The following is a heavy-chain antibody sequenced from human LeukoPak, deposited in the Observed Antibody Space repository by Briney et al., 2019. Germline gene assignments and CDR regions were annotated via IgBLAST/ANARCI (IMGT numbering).Heavy chain of an antibody. CDR1: GFTFSSYA. V-gene: IGHV3-30-3*01. Sequence: GGSLRLSCAASGFTFSSYAMHWVRPAPSKGLEWVAVISYDGSNKYYADSVKGRFTISRDNSKNTLYLQMNSLRAEDTAVYYCARELSAAGTGFWNYWGQGTLVTVSS. D-gene: IGHD6-13*01. CDR2: ISYDGSNK. CDR3: ARELSAAGTGFWNY. J-gene: IGHJ4*02.